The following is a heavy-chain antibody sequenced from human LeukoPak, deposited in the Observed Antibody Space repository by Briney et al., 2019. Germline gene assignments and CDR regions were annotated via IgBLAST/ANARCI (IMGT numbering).Heavy chain of an antibody. V-gene: IGHV3-48*02. J-gene: IGHJ6*02. CDR3: ARVWQLGV. CDR1: GFTFSTSG. Sequence: PGGSLRLSCAASGFTFSTSGMNWVRQAPGEGLQWVAYISSRSESKYYAASVKGRFTISRDNARNSLYLQMNSLRDDDTALYYCARVWQLGVWGQGTAVTVSS. CDR2: ISSRSESK. D-gene: IGHD3-10*01.